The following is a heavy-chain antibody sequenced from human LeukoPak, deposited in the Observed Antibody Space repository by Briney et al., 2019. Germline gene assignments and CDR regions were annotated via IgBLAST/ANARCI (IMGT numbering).Heavy chain of an antibody. D-gene: IGHD1-26*01. CDR3: AKDWYSGSYGLYFDY. J-gene: IGHJ4*02. CDR2: ISSDGSST. V-gene: IGHV3-74*01. Sequence: GGSLRLSCVASGFTFSRYWIHWVRQAPGKGLVWVSSISSDGSSTSYADSEKGRFTISRDNSKNTLYLQMNSLRAEDTAVYYCAKDWYSGSYGLYFDYWGQGTLVTVSS. CDR1: GFTFSRYW.